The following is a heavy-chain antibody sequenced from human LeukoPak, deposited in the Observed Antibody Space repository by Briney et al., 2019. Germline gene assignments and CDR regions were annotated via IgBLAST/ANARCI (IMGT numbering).Heavy chain of an antibody. Sequence: PGGSLRLSCAASGFTFSSYARHWVRQAPGKGLECVADISYDGSNKYYADSVKGRFTISRDNSKNTLYLQMNSLRAEDTAVYYCAKDPVFIEVSIAAAGPEIWGEESLVTVSS. D-gene: IGHD6-13*01. CDR3: AKDPVFIEVSIAAAGPEI. V-gene: IGHV3-30-3*01. J-gene: IGHJ4*02. CDR1: GFTFSSYA. CDR2: ISYDGSNK.